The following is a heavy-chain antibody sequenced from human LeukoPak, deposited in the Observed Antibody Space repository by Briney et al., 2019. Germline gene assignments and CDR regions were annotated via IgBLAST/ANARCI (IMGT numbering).Heavy chain of an antibody. V-gene: IGHV3-30*02. CDR1: GVTFSSYG. J-gene: IGHJ4*02. CDR3: ASPGEDYYFDY. D-gene: IGHD3-16*01. Sequence: PGGSLRPSCAASGVTFSSYGMHWVRQAPGKGLEWVAFIRYDGSNKYYADSVKGRFTISRDNSKNTLYLQMNSLRAEDTAVYYCASPGEDYYFDYWGQGTLVTVSS. CDR2: IRYDGSNK.